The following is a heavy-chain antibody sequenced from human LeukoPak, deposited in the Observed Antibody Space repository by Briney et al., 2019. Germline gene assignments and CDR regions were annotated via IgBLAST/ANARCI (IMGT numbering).Heavy chain of an antibody. CDR2: IYSGGST. Sequence: GGSLRLSCAASGFTVSSNYITWVRQAPGKGLEWVSVIYSGGSTYYADSVKGRFTISRDNSKNTLFLQMNSLGPDDTAMYYCARGYYFDSWGQGTLVTVSS. CDR3: ARGYYFDS. J-gene: IGHJ4*02. V-gene: IGHV3-66*02. CDR1: GFTVSSNY.